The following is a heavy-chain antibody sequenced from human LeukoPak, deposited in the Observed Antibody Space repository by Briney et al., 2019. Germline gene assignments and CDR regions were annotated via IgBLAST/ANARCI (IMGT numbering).Heavy chain of an antibody. V-gene: IGHV1-2*02. Sequence: ASVKVSCKASGNTFTDYYIHWVRQAPGQGLEWMGWINPNSGGTNYAQKFHGRVTMTRDTSISTGYMELSRLTSDDTAVYYCAKELKVAGATTGFDYWGQGTLVTVSS. CDR3: AKELKVAGATTGFDY. J-gene: IGHJ4*02. CDR1: GNTFTDYY. D-gene: IGHD1-26*01. CDR2: INPNSGGT.